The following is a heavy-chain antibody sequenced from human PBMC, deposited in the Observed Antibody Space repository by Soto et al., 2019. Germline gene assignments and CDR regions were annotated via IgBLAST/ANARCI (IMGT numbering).Heavy chain of an antibody. D-gene: IGHD6-19*01. CDR3: ATDPPGGIAVAGSFDL. CDR1: GYTLTELS. CDR2: FDPDDGET. Sequence: QVQLVQSGAEVKKPGASVKVSCKVSGYTLTELSMHWVRQAPGKGLEWMGGFDPDDGETIYAQKFQGRVTMTEDTSTDTAYMELSSLRSEDTAVYYCATDPPGGIAVAGSFDLWGRGTLVTVSS. J-gene: IGHJ2*01. V-gene: IGHV1-24*01.